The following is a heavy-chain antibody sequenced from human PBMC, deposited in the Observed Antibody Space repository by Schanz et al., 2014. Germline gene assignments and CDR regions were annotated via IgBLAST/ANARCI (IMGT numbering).Heavy chain of an antibody. V-gene: IGHV4-59*08. CDR3: ARNKYTSGWYYFDY. CDR1: GDSVNSNY. D-gene: IGHD6-19*01. Sequence: QVQLQESGPGLVKPSETLSLTCTVSGDSVNSNYWNWIRQSPGRGLEWIGHFYNPGSTNYNPSLKSRATRSLDTSTNQVSLKLPSVTAADTAVYFCARNKYTSGWYYFDYWGQGVLVTVSS. J-gene: IGHJ4*02. CDR2: FYNPGST.